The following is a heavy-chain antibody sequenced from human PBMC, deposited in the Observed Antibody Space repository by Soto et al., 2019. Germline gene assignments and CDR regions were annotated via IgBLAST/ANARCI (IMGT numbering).Heavy chain of an antibody. V-gene: IGHV3-30*18. D-gene: IGHD3-16*01. CDR1: GFTFSSYG. Sequence: GGSLRLSCAASGFTFSSYGMHWVRQAPGKGLEWVAVISYDGSNKYYADSVKGRFTISRDNSKNTLYLQMNSLRAEDTAVYYCAKDGGVYVVDYGMDVWGQGTTVTVSS. J-gene: IGHJ6*02. CDR2: ISYDGSNK. CDR3: AKDGGVYVVDYGMDV.